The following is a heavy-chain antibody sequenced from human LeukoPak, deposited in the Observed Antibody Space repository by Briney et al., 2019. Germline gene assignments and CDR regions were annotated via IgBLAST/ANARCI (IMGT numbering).Heavy chain of an antibody. J-gene: IGHJ4*02. Sequence: GGSLRLSCAASGFTFTTYGMIWVRQAPGKGLEWVLGISGSGSNTYYADSVKGRFTSSRDSSKKTVYLQMNSLRAEDTAVYYCAKVTWGSGLNDYWGQGTLVTVSS. CDR1: GFTFTTYG. D-gene: IGHD6-19*01. V-gene: IGHV3-23*01. CDR2: ISGSGSNT. CDR3: AKVTWGSGLNDY.